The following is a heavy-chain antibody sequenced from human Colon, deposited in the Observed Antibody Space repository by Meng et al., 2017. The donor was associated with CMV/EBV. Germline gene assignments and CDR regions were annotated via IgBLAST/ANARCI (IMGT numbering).Heavy chain of an antibody. J-gene: IGHJ4*02. D-gene: IGHD3-22*01. Sequence: GESLKISCAASRVTFSDHHMDWVRQAPGKGLEWVGRSRNKPNSYTTEYAASVKGRFTILRDDSKNSLYLQMNRLQIEDTAVYSCAIISIDYDSVFDYWGQGTLVTVSS. CDR2: SRNKPNSYTT. CDR3: AIISIDYDSVFDY. CDR1: RVTFSDHH. V-gene: IGHV3-72*01.